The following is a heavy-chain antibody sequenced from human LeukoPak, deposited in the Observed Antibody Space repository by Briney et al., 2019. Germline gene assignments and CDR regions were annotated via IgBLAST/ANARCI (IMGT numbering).Heavy chain of an antibody. CDR2: VNLQGST. J-gene: IGHJ4*02. V-gene: IGHV4-4*02. CDR1: GGSISDTNW. CDR3: AREGGPYRPLDY. Sequence: PSETLSLTCGVSGGSISDTNWWTWFRQPPGKGLEWIGEVNLQGSTNYNPSLKSRVAISVDKSENHISLKLTSVTASDTAVYYCAREGGPYRPLDYSGQGTLVTVAS.